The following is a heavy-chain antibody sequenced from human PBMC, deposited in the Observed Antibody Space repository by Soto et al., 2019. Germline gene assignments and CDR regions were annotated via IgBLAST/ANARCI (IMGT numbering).Heavy chain of an antibody. CDR3: ARDGYCISTSCYAADWFDP. CDR1: GGSISSYY. Sequence: SETLSLTCTVSGGSISSYYWSWIRQPPGKGLEWIGYIYYSGSTNYNPSLKSRVTISVDTSKNQFSLKLSSVTAADTAVYYCARDGYCISTSCYAADWFDPWGQGTLVTVSS. CDR2: IYYSGST. D-gene: IGHD2-2*03. J-gene: IGHJ5*02. V-gene: IGHV4-59*01.